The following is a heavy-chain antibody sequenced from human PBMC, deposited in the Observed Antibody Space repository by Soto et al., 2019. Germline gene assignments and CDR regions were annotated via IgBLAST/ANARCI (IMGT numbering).Heavy chain of an antibody. D-gene: IGHD3-22*01. Sequence: SETLSLTCTVSGGSISSSSYYWGWIRQPPGKGLEWIGSIYYSGSTYYNPSLKSRVTISVDTSKNQFSLKLSSVTAADTAVYYCARSSAVITTLDYFDYWGQGTLVTVSS. V-gene: IGHV4-39*01. CDR1: GGSISSSSYY. CDR2: IYYSGST. J-gene: IGHJ4*02. CDR3: ARSSAVITTLDYFDY.